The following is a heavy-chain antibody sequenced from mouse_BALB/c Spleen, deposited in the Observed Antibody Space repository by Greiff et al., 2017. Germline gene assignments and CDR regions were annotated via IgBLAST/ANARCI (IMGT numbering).Heavy chain of an antibody. CDR3: ARSLYGKGAMDY. CDR2: IDPANGNT. J-gene: IGHJ4*01. CDR1: GFNIKDTY. Sequence: EVQLKESGAELVKPGASVKLSCTASGFNIKDTYMHWVKQRPEQGLEWIGRIDPANGNTKYDPKFQGKATITADTSSNTAYLQLSSLTSEDTAVYYCARSLYGKGAMDYWGQGTSVTVSS. D-gene: IGHD2-1*01. V-gene: IGHV14-3*02.